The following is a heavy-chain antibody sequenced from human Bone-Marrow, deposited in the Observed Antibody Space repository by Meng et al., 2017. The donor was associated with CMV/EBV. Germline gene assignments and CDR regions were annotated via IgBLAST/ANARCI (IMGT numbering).Heavy chain of an antibody. V-gene: IGHV1-69*10. CDR2: IIPILGIA. D-gene: IGHD3-10*01. CDR1: TLSSYA. CDR3: ARGGGELLWFGELFWFDP. Sequence: TLSSYAISWVRQAPGQGLEWMGGIIPILGIANYAQKFQGRVTITADKSTSTAYMELSSLGSEDTAVYYCARGGGELLWFGELFWFDPWGQGTLVTVSS. J-gene: IGHJ5*02.